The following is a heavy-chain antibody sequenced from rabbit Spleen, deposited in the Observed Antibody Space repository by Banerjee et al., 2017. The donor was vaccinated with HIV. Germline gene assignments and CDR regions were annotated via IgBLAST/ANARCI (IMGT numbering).Heavy chain of an antibody. D-gene: IGHD1-1*01. CDR3: ARDTSSSFSSYGMDL. V-gene: IGHV1S40*01. CDR2: IYTGSSGST. CDR1: GVSFSGNSY. J-gene: IGHJ6*01. Sequence: QSLEESGGDLVKPGASLTLTCIASGVSFSGNSYMCWVRQAPGKGLEWIACIYTGSSGSTYYASWAKGRITISKTSSTTVTLQMTSLTAADTATYFCARDTSSSFSSYGMDLWGPGTLVTVS.